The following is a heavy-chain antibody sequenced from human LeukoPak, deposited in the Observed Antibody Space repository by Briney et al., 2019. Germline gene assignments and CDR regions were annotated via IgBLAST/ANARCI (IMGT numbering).Heavy chain of an antibody. Sequence: GGSLRLSCAASGFIFSNSAMNWVRQAPGKGLEWVSSISNSGGRTYYADFVKGRFTTARDNSKNTLYLQMNSLRAEDTAVYYCARGPSGYHNTGGQGTLVTVSS. CDR3: ARGPSGYHNT. J-gene: IGHJ4*02. CDR1: GFIFSNSA. D-gene: IGHD5-12*01. CDR2: ISNSGGRT. V-gene: IGHV3-23*01.